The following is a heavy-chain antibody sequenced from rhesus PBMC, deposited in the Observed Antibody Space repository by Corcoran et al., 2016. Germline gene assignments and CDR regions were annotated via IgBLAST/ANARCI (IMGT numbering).Heavy chain of an antibody. CDR1: GYTFTDYY. J-gene: IGHJ4*01. Sequence: EVQLVQSGAEVKKPGASVKISCKASGYTFTDYYLHWVRQAPGKGLEWMGRVDPEEGEANHEQKFQDRVTITADTSTDTAYMELSSLRSEDTAVYYCATGGGLAAAYFDYWGQGVLVTVSS. V-gene: IGHV1-111*02. CDR2: VDPEEGEA. D-gene: IGHD6-31*01. CDR3: ATGGGLAAAYFDY.